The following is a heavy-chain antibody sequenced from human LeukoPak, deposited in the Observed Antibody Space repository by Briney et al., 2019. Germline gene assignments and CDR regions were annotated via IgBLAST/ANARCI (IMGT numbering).Heavy chain of an antibody. CDR1: GFTFSSYG. Sequence: GGSLRPSCAASGFTFSSYGMHWVRQAPGKGLEWVAFIRYDGSNKYYADSVTGRFTISRDNSKNTLYLQMNSLRAKDTDVYYCANPGPSNYYNDSRGWDWGQGTLVTVSS. V-gene: IGHV3-30*02. D-gene: IGHD3-22*01. CDR2: IRYDGSNK. J-gene: IGHJ4*02. CDR3: ANPGPSNYYNDSRGWD.